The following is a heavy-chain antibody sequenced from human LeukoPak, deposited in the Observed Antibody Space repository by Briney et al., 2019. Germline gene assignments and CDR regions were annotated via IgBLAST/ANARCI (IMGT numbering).Heavy chain of an antibody. D-gene: IGHD1-14*01. J-gene: IGHJ4*02. CDR1: GGTFSSYA. Sequence: ASVKVSCKASGGTFSSYAISWVRQAPGQGLEWMGRIIPILGIANYAQKFQGRVTITADTSTDTAYMELSSLRSEDTAVYYCATDQKQYTRALINGNYWGQGTLVTVSS. CDR2: IIPILGIA. V-gene: IGHV1-69*04. CDR3: ATDQKQYTRALINGNY.